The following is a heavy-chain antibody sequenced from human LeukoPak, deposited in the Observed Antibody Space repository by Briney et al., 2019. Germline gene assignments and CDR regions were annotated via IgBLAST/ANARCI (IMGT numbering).Heavy chain of an antibody. CDR2: INWNGGST. Sequence: GGSLRLSCAASGFTFDDYGMSWVRQAPGKGLEWVSGINWNGGSTGYADSVKGRFTISRDNSKNTLYLQMNSLRAEDTAVYYCAKDRGSGVDVWGQGTTVTVSS. J-gene: IGHJ6*02. D-gene: IGHD3-10*01. CDR1: GFTFDDYG. V-gene: IGHV3-20*04. CDR3: AKDRGSGVDV.